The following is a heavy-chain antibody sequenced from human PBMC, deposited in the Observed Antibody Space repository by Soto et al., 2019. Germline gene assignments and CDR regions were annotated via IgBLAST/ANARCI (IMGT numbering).Heavy chain of an antibody. V-gene: IGHV3-21*06. CDR2: ISSSSDYI. CDR1: GFTFTSYT. CDR3: ARARVYATGPLDF. D-gene: IGHD6-13*01. Sequence: PGGSLRLSCAASGFTFTSYTMNWVRQAPGKGLEWVSSISSSSDYIYYADSMKGRVTFSRDNAKNSLFLDMNSLTGEDTAVYYCARARVYATGPLDFWGQGTLVTV. J-gene: IGHJ4*02.